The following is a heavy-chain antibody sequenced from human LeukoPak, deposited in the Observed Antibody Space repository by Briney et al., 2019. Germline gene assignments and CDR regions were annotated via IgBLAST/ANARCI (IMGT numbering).Heavy chain of an antibody. CDR3: ASSEATTTPPPYGMDV. Sequence: TLSLTCTVSGASISSGGYYWSWIRQLPGKGLEWIGYIYYSGGTFYNPSLKSRVTISVDMFENQISLRLSSVTAADTAVYYRASSEATTTPPPYGMDVWGQGTTVTVSS. D-gene: IGHD5-12*01. J-gene: IGHJ6*02. V-gene: IGHV4-31*03. CDR1: GASISSGGYY. CDR2: IYYSGGT.